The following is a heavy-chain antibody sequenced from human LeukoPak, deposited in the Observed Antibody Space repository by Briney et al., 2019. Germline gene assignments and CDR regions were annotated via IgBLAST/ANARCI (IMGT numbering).Heavy chain of an antibody. J-gene: IGHJ5*02. Sequence: PSETLFLTCTVSGVCISSDYWSWIRLPPGKGLEWIGYIYYSGSSNYNPSLKSRVTMSVDTSKNQFSLKLASVTAADTAVYYCARRLRQSLFDPWGQGTLVTVSS. D-gene: IGHD4-17*01. V-gene: IGHV4-59*08. CDR1: GVCISSDY. CDR3: ARRLRQSLFDP. CDR2: IYYSGSS.